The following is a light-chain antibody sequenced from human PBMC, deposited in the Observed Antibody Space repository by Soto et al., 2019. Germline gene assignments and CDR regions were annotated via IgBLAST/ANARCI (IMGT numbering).Light chain of an antibody. Sequence: QSVLTQPPSVSAAPGQKVTISCSGSSSNIGNNFVSWYQQLPGTAPKLLIYDNNKRPSGIPDRLSGSKSGTSATLGITGLQTEDEADYYCGTWDSSLTVYVFGTGTKLTVL. CDR2: DNN. J-gene: IGLJ1*01. V-gene: IGLV1-51*01. CDR3: GTWDSSLTVYV. CDR1: SSNIGNNF.